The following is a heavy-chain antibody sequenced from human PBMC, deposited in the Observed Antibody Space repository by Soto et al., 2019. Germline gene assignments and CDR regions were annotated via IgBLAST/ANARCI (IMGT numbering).Heavy chain of an antibody. CDR1: GFTFSSYG. Sequence: GGSLRLSCAASGFTFSSYGMHWVRQAPGKGLEWVAVISYDGSNKYYADSVKGRFTISRDNSKNTLYLQMNSLRAEDTAVYYCAHGYGKYYYYYYGMDVWGQGTTVTVSS. J-gene: IGHJ6*02. D-gene: IGHD5-12*01. CDR3: AHGYGKYYYYYYGMDV. CDR2: ISYDGSNK. V-gene: IGHV3-30*03.